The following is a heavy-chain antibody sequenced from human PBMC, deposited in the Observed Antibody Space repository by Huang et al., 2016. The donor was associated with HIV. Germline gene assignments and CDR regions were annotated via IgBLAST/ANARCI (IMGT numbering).Heavy chain of an antibody. CDR1: GYTFTGYY. Sequence: QVQLVQSGAEVKKPGASVKVSCKASGYTFTGYYMHWVRQAPGQGLVWMGWNNPNSGGTNYAQKFQGRVTMTRDTSISTAYMELSRLRADDTAVYYCARTPALRGPFDYWGQGTLVTVSS. CDR3: ARTPALRGPFDY. J-gene: IGHJ4*02. V-gene: IGHV1-2*02. CDR2: NNPNSGGT. D-gene: IGHD2-15*01.